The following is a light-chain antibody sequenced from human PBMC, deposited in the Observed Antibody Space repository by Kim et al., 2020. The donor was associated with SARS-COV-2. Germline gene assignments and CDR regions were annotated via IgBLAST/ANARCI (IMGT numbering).Light chain of an antibody. V-gene: IGLV5-45*02. CDR3: MIWHSSAWV. Sequence: LTCTLRSGINVGTYSMFWYQQKPGSPPQYLLRYKSDSDKQQGSGVPGRFSGSKDASANAGILLISGLQSEDEADYYCMIWHSSAWVFGGGTQLTVL. CDR2: YKSDSDK. J-gene: IGLJ3*02. CDR1: SGINVGTYS.